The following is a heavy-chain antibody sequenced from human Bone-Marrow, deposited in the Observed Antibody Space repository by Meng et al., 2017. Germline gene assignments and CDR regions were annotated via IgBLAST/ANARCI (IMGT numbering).Heavy chain of an antibody. Sequence: QVQLQESSPGLVEPSQTLSLTCTVSGGSMSSGNYYWSWVRQPPGKGLEWIGYIHHSGSAYYNPSLKSRVSISVDTSKNQFSLNLNSMTAADTAVYYCASFDHIPRRNYFDYWGQGTLVTVSS. J-gene: IGHJ4*02. V-gene: IGHV4-30-4*01. CDR1: GGSMSSGNYY. CDR3: ASFDHIPRRNYFDY. D-gene: IGHD1-1*01. CDR2: IHHSGSA.